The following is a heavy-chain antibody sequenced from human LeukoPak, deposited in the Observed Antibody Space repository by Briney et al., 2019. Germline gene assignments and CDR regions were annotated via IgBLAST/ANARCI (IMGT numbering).Heavy chain of an antibody. CDR1: GFTFSSYG. V-gene: IGHV3-30*02. CDR2: IRYDGSNK. CDR3: ARGRNSGRTGMDV. D-gene: IGHD5-12*01. Sequence: GGSLRLSCAASGFTFSSYGMHWVRQAPGKGLEWVAFIRYDGSNKYYADSVKGRFTISRNNAENSLYLQMNSLRVEDTAVYYCARGRNSGRTGMDVWGQGTTVTVSS. J-gene: IGHJ6*02.